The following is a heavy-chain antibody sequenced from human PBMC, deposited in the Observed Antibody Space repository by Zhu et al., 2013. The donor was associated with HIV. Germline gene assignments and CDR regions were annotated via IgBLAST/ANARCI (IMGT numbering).Heavy chain of an antibody. CDR2: IYHSGST. CDR3: ARWAAAPKTNWFDP. V-gene: IGHV4-30-2*01. Sequence: QVQLQESGSGLVKPSQTLSLTCAVSGGPISSGGYSWSWIRQPPGKGLEWIGYIYHSGSTYYNPSLKSRVTISVDRSKNQFSLKLSSVTAADTAVYYCARWAAAPKTNWFDPWGQGTLVTVSS. D-gene: IGHD2-15*01. J-gene: IGHJ5*02. CDR1: GGPISSGGYS.